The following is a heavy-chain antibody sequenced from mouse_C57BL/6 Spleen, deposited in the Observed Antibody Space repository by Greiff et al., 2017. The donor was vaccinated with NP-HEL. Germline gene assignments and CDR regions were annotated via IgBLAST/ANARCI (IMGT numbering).Heavy chain of an antibody. J-gene: IGHJ1*03. D-gene: IGHD1-1*01. Sequence: QVQLQQSGAELVKPGASVKISCKASGYAFSSYWMNWVKQRPGKGLEWIGQIYPGDGDTNYNGKFKGKATLTADKSSSTAYMQLSSLTSEDSAVYFCARRGTTTPYWYFDVWGTGTTVTVSS. CDR2: IYPGDGDT. V-gene: IGHV1-80*01. CDR3: ARRGTTTPYWYFDV. CDR1: GYAFSSYW.